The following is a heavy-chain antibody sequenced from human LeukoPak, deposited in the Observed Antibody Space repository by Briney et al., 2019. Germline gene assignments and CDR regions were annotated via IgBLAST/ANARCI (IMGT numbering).Heavy chain of an antibody. Sequence: PGGSLRLSCAASGFNFNNYWMSWLRQAPGKGLVWVSRINSDGSSTSYADSVKGRFTISRDNAKNTLYLQMNSLRAEDTAVYYCARRVVVPAAPYYFDYWGQGTLVTVSS. D-gene: IGHD2-2*01. CDR2: INSDGSST. CDR1: GFNFNNYW. J-gene: IGHJ4*02. V-gene: IGHV3-74*01. CDR3: ARRVVVPAAPYYFDY.